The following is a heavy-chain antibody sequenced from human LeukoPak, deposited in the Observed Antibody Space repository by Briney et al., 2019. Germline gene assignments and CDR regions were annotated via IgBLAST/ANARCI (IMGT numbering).Heavy chain of an antibody. J-gene: IGHJ4*02. CDR1: GFTFSSYS. CDR2: ISSSSSYI. D-gene: IGHD6-13*01. CDR3: ARWSKAAAGTSDY. V-gene: IGHV3-21*01. Sequence: PGGSLRHSCAASGFTFSSYSMNWVRQAPGKGLEWVSSISSSSSYIYYADSVKGRFTISRDNAKNSLYLQMNSLRAEDTAVYYCARWSKAAAGTSDYWGQGTLVTVSS.